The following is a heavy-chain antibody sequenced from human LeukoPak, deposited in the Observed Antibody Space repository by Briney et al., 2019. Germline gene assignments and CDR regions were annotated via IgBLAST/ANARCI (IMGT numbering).Heavy chain of an antibody. J-gene: IGHJ4*02. CDR3: ARVRFSSGWLGN. V-gene: IGHV4-59*06. CDR2: IYYSGST. Sequence: KASETLSLTCTVSGGSISSYYWSWIRQHPGKGLEWIGYIYYSGSTYYNPSLKSRVTISVDTSKNQFSLKLSSVTAADTAVYYCARVRFSSGWLGNWGQGTLVTVSS. CDR1: GGSISSYY. D-gene: IGHD6-19*01.